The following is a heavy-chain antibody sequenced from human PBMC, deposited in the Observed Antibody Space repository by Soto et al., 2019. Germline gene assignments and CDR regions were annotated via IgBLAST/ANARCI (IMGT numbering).Heavy chain of an antibody. J-gene: IGHJ6*02. Sequence: GGSLRLSCAASGFTFRSFSMNWVRQAPGKGLEWVSFTSSGSSVIFYADSVKGRFTISRDNAKNSLYLQMNSLRDEDTAVYYCARGSDDSYYDASSGYHYYYYYGMDVWGQGTTVTVSS. CDR3: ARGSDDSYYDASSGYHYYYYYGMDV. D-gene: IGHD3-3*01. V-gene: IGHV3-48*02. CDR1: GFTFRSFS. CDR2: TSSGSSVI.